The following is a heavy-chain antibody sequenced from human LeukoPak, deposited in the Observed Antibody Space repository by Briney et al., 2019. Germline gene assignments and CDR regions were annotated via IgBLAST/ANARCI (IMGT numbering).Heavy chain of an antibody. CDR1: GFTFSSYA. CDR2: IIDSGDIT. Sequence: PGGSLRLSCEASGFTFSSYAMSWVRQAPGEGLEWVSGIIDSGDITYDAKSVKGRFTISRDNSKNTLYLQMNSLRAEDTAVYYCAKLGGQEVYNYYVGVWGKGTTVAVSS. V-gene: IGHV3-23*01. D-gene: IGHD3-16*01. CDR3: AKLGGQEVYNYYVGV. J-gene: IGHJ6*03.